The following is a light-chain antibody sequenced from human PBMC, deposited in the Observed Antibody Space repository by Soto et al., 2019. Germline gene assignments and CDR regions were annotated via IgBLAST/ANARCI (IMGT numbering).Light chain of an antibody. CDR3: QQYVILPWT. CDR2: YAT. V-gene: IGKV3-20*01. J-gene: IGKJ1*01. CDR1: QTIASNY. Sequence: ENVLTQSPDTLSLSPGERATLSCRASQTIASNYFAWYQQKPGQAPRLLMYYATNRATGMPDRFSGSGSGTAFTLTMSTLESEDFAVYYCQQYVILPWTFGQGTNVDIK.